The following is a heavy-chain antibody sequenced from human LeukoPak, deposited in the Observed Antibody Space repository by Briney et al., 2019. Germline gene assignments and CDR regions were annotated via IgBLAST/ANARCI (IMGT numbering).Heavy chain of an antibody. CDR2: IYYSGST. Sequence: SGTLSLTCTVSGGSISSYYWSWIRQPPGKGLEWIGYIYYSGSTNYNPSLKSRVTISVDTSKNQFSLKLSSVTAADTAVYYCARSPSGPNFDYWGQGTLVTVSS. V-gene: IGHV4-59*01. CDR3: ARSPSGPNFDY. CDR1: GGSISSYY. J-gene: IGHJ4*02.